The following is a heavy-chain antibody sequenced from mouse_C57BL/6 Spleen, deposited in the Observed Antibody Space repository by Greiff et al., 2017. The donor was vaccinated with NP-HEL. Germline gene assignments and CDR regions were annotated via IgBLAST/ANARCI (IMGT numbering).Heavy chain of an antibody. CDR1: GFTFSDYY. Sequence: EVKLVESEGGLVQPGSSMKLSCTASGFTFSDYYMAWVRQVPEKGLEWVANINYDGSSTYYLDSLKSRFIISRDNAKNILYLQMSSLKSEDTATYYCARLTTDYFDYWGQGTTLTVSS. CDR3: ARLTTDYFDY. CDR2: INYDGSST. J-gene: IGHJ2*01. D-gene: IGHD1-1*01. V-gene: IGHV5-16*01.